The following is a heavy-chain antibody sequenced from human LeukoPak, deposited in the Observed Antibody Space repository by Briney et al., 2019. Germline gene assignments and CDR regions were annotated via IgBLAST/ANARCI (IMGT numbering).Heavy chain of an antibody. CDR3: AKVGKDSSSWGDYYDSSGFYYFDY. V-gene: IGHV3-23*01. D-gene: IGHD3-22*01. J-gene: IGHJ4*02. CDR2: ISGSGGST. Sequence: GGSLRLSCAASGFTFSSYAMSWVRQAPGKGLEWVSAISGSGGSTYYADSVKGRFTISRDNSKNTLYLQMNSPRAEDTAVYYCAKVGKDSSSWGDYYDSSGFYYFDYWGQGTLVTVSS. CDR1: GFTFSSYA.